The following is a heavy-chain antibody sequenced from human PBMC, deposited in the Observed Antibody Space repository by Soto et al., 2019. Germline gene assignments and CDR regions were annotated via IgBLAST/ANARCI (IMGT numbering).Heavy chain of an antibody. V-gene: IGHV3-15*01. Sequence: EVKLVESGGGLVKPGGSLRLSCAASGFTFSNPWMGWVRQAPGKGLEWVARIKTKTDGETTDYAAPVKDRFTISRDDSKSTLYLQMNSLKTEDTAVYYCTVLKVGIGAFDIRGQGTMVTVSS. J-gene: IGHJ3*02. CDR2: IKTKTDGETT. CDR1: GFTFSNPW. D-gene: IGHD1-26*01. CDR3: TVLKVGIGAFDI.